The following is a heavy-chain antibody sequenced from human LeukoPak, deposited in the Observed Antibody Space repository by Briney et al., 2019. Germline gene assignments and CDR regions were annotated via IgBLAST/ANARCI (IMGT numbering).Heavy chain of an antibody. CDR2: ISSSSSYI. J-gene: IGHJ4*02. Sequence: GGSLRLSCAASGFTFSSYSMNWVRQAPGKGLEWVSSISSSSSYIYYADSVKGRFTISRDNAKNSLYLQMNSLRAEDTAVYYCARDGIEMATLDYWGQGTLVTVPS. V-gene: IGHV3-21*01. CDR3: ARDGIEMATLDY. CDR1: GFTFSSYS. D-gene: IGHD5-24*01.